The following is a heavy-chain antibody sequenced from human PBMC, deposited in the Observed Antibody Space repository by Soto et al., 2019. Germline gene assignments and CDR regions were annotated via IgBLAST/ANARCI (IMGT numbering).Heavy chain of an antibody. D-gene: IGHD3-22*01. V-gene: IGHV4-39*01. Sequence: QLQLQESGPGLVKPSETLSLTCTVSGGSISSSSYYWGWIRQPPGKGLEWIGSIYYSGSTYYNPSLKSRVTISVDTSKNQFSLKLSSVTAADTAVYYCARLEGPAHPDSSGYYWFDPWGQGTLVTVSS. CDR1: GGSISSSSYY. CDR2: IYYSGST. CDR3: ARLEGPAHPDSSGYYWFDP. J-gene: IGHJ5*02.